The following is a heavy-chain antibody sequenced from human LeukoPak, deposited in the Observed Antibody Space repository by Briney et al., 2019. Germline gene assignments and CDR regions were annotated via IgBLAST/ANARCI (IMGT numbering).Heavy chain of an antibody. Sequence: GSSLRLSCAASGFTFSSYGMHWVRQAPGKGLEWVAVISYDGSNKHYADSVKGRFTISRDNSKNTLYLQMNSLRAEDTAVYYCAKNRYQQLVQLIDHWGQGTLVTVSS. D-gene: IGHD6-13*01. CDR3: AKNRYQQLVQLIDH. V-gene: IGHV3-30*18. J-gene: IGHJ4*02. CDR2: ISYDGSNK. CDR1: GFTFSSYG.